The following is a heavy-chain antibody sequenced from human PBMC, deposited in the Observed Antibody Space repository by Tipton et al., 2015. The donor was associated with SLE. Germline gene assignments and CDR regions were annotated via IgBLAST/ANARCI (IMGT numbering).Heavy chain of an antibody. V-gene: IGHV4-39*07. CDR2: VSYSGGT. J-gene: IGHJ4*02. Sequence: GLVKPSETLSLTCTVSGGSIGISPYFWGWVRQPPGQGLEWIASVSYSGGTYYNPSFTSRVTISADTSKNQFSLTLSSVTAADTALYYCARVLTGSCFDNWGQGTLVTVSS. D-gene: IGHD7-27*01. CDR3: ARVLTGSCFDN. CDR1: GGSIGISPYF.